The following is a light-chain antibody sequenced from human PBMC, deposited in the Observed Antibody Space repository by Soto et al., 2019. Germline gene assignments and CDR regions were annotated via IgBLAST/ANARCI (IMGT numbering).Light chain of an antibody. Sequence: DIQMTQSPSTLSAFVGDRVTITCRASQSISLWLAWYQQKPGKAPRLLIYDVSTLESGVPSRFSGSGSGTEFSLTIKSLEPDDFATYYCQQYNSYSRTFGQGTKVEIK. CDR3: QQYNSYSRT. J-gene: IGKJ1*01. V-gene: IGKV1-5*01. CDR1: QSISLW. CDR2: DVS.